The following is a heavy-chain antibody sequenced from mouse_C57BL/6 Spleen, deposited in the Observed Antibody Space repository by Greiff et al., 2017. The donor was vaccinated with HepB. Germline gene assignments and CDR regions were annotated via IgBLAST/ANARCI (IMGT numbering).Heavy chain of an antibody. V-gene: IGHV1-69*01. CDR1: GYTFTSYW. CDR3: AKSYYGSSYGYFDV. J-gene: IGHJ1*03. Sequence: QVQLQQPGAELVMPGASVKLSCKASGYTFTSYWMHWVKQRPGQGLEWIGEIDPSDSYTNYNQKFKGKSTLTVDKSSSTAYMQLSSLTSEDSAVYYCAKSYYGSSYGYFDVWGTGPTVTVSS. D-gene: IGHD1-1*01. CDR2: IDPSDSYT.